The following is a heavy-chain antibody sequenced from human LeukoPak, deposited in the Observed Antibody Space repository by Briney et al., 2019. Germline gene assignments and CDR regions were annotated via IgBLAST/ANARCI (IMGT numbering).Heavy chain of an antibody. D-gene: IGHD5-12*01. Sequence: GGSLRLSCAASGFTFSSYWMSWVRQAPGKGLEWVANIKQDGSEKYYVDSVKGRFTISRDNAKNSLYLQMNSLRAEDTAVYYCARVHGWLLTRHYFDYWGQGTLVTVSS. CDR1: GFTFSSYW. V-gene: IGHV3-7*01. CDR2: IKQDGSEK. CDR3: ARVHGWLLTRHYFDY. J-gene: IGHJ4*02.